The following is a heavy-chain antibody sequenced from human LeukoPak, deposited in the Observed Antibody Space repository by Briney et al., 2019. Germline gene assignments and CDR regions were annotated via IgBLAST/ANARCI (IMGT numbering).Heavy chain of an antibody. J-gene: IGHJ4*02. Sequence: GGSLRLSCAASGFTFSSYWMHWVRHAPGKGLVWVSNIKSDGSNINYADSVKGRFTISRDNAKNTLYLQMNSLRAEDAAVYYCARDPDFWGQGILVTVSS. CDR1: GFTFSSYW. V-gene: IGHV3-74*01. CDR3: ARDPDF. CDR2: IKSDGSNI.